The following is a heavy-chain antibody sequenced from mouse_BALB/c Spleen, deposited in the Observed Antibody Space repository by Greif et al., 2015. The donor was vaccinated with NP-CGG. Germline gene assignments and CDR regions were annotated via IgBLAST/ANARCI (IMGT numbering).Heavy chain of an antibody. Sequence: EVQLQESGGGLVKPGGSLKLSCAASGFAFSSYDMSWVRQTPEKRLEWVAYISSGGGSTYYPDTVKGRFTIPRDNAKNTLYLQMGSLKSEDTAMYYCAGYDGYYYYAMDYWGQGTSVTVSS. CDR3: AGYDGYYYYAMDY. J-gene: IGHJ4*01. V-gene: IGHV5-12-1*01. D-gene: IGHD2-3*01. CDR1: GFAFSSYD. CDR2: ISSGGGST.